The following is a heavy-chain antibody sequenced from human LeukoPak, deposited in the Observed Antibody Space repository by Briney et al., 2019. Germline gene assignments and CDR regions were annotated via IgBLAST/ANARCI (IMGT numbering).Heavy chain of an antibody. Sequence: PSETLSLTCAVYGGSFSGYYWSWIRQPPGKGLEWIGEINHSGSTNYNPSLKSRVTISVDTSKNQFSLKLSSVTAADTAVYYCARDKSDGYNYLGDYWGQGTLVTVSS. CDR2: INHSGST. J-gene: IGHJ4*02. V-gene: IGHV4-34*01. CDR1: GGSFSGYY. CDR3: ARDKSDGYNYLGDY. D-gene: IGHD5-24*01.